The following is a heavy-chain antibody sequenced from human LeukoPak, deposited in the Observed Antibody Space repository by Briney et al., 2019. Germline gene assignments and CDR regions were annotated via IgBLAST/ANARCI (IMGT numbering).Heavy chain of an antibody. J-gene: IGHJ4*02. D-gene: IGHD4-17*01. CDR3: ARAFGDGGFDY. Sequence: PGGSLRLSCAASGFPFSSYWMNWVRQAPGKGLEWVAVIWYDGSNKYYADSVKGRFTISRDNSKNTLYLQMNSLRAEDTAVYYCARAFGDGGFDYWGQGTLVTVSS. CDR1: GFPFSSYW. V-gene: IGHV3-33*08. CDR2: IWYDGSNK.